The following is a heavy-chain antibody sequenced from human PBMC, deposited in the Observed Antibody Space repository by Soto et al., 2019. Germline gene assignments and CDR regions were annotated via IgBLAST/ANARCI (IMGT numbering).Heavy chain of an antibody. V-gene: IGHV1-18*01. CDR1: GYTFTSYG. J-gene: IGHJ4*02. Sequence: SGPTLVNPPASVKVSCKASGYTFTSYGISWVRQAPGQGLEWMGWISAYNGNTNYAQKLQGRVTMTTDTSTSTAYMELRSLRSDDTAVYYCAREYYYDSSGYLYWGQGTLVTVSS. CDR3: AREYYYDSSGYLY. CDR2: ISAYNGNT. D-gene: IGHD3-22*01.